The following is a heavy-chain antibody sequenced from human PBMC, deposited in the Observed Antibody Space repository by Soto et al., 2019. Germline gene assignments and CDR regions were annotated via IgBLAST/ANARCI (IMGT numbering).Heavy chain of an antibody. CDR1: GFTFSSYG. Sequence: QVQLVESGGGVVQPGRSLRLSCAASGFTFSSYGMHWVRQAPGKGLEWVAVIWYDGSNKYYVDSVKGRFTNSRDNSKNPLYLEMNSLRAEGTAVYYCARDTSAQSRLSPLWSWCQGTLVTVSS. D-gene: IGHD2-21*01. CDR2: IWYDGSNK. CDR3: ARDTSAQSRLSPLWS. V-gene: IGHV3-33*01. J-gene: IGHJ5*02.